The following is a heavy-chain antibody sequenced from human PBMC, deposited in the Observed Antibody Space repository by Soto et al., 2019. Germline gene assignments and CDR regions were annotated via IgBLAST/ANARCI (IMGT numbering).Heavy chain of an antibody. J-gene: IGHJ5*02. Sequence: SETLSLTCTVSGGSISSYYWSWIRQPPGKGLEWIGYIYYSGSTNYNPSLRSRVTISVDTSKNQFSLKLSSVTAADTAVYYCARDQQQLVHRWFDPWGQGTLVTVSS. V-gene: IGHV4-59*01. CDR2: IYYSGST. D-gene: IGHD6-13*01. CDR1: GGSISSYY. CDR3: ARDQQQLVHRWFDP.